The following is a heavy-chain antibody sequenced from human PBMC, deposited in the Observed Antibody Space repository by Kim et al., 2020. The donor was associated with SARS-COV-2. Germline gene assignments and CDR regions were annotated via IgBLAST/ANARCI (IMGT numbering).Heavy chain of an antibody. V-gene: IGHV3-48*03. D-gene: IGHD3-16*01. J-gene: IGHJ4*01. Sequence: GGSLRLSCETSGFTFNSYAMSWVRQAPGKGPEWIAYVGRSAASTYYAASVKGRFTISRDRATHTIHLQMDSLRAEDTALYYCARDHPSYEDPRLDCWGHGALVSVSS. CDR1: GFTFNSYA. CDR2: VGRSAAST. CDR3: ARDHPSYEDPRLDC.